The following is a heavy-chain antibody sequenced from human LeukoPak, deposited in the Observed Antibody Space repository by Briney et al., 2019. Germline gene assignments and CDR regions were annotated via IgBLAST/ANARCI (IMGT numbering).Heavy chain of an antibody. Sequence: ASVKVSCRASGYTFIGFYIHWVRQAPGQGLEWMGWINPNSGGTNSAQKFQGRVTMTRDTSISTAYMELTRLRSDDTAVYYCARGPHWDPHFDYWGQGTLVTVSS. CDR1: GYTFIGFY. CDR3: ARGPHWDPHFDY. CDR2: INPNSGGT. V-gene: IGHV1-2*02. J-gene: IGHJ4*02. D-gene: IGHD7-27*01.